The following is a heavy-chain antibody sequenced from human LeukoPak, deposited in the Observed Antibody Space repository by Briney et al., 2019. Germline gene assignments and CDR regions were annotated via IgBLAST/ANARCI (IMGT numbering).Heavy chain of an antibody. CDR1: GGSISSSSYY. J-gene: IGHJ4*02. D-gene: IGHD3-3*01. CDR2: IYYSGST. Sequence: SETLSLTCTVSGGSISSSSYYWGWIRQPPGKGLEWIGSIYYSGSTYYNPSLKSRVTISVDTSKNQFSLKLSSVTAADTAVYYCAREGNGFPLSLGYWGQGTLVTVSS. CDR3: AREGNGFPLSLGY. V-gene: IGHV4-39*07.